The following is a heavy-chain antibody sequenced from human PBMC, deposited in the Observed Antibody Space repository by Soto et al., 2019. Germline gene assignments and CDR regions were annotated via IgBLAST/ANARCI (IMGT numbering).Heavy chain of an antibody. CDR1: GGTFSSYA. Sequence: ASVKVSCKASGGTFSSYAISWVRQAPGQGLEWMGGIIPIFGTANYAQKFQGRVTITADESTSTAYMELSSLRSEDTAVYYCARDPKKEGVPAAMRSGGWDYYYYGMDVWGQGTTVTVSS. CDR2: IIPIFGTA. CDR3: ARDPKKEGVPAAMRSGGWDYYYYGMDV. V-gene: IGHV1-69*13. J-gene: IGHJ6*02. D-gene: IGHD2-2*01.